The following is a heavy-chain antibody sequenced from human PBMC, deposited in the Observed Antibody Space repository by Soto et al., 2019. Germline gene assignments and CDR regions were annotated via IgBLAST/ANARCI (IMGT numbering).Heavy chain of an antibody. CDR1: GYTLTELS. CDR2: FDPEDGET. Sequence: ASVKVSCKVSGYTLTELSMHWVRQAPGKGLEWMGGFDPEDGETIYAQKFQGRVTMTEDTSTDTAYMELSSLRSEDTAVYYCATSRLLCSWYVVFHAPYGMDVWGQGTTVTVSS. V-gene: IGHV1-24*01. J-gene: IGHJ6*02. CDR3: ATSRLLCSWYVVFHAPYGMDV. D-gene: IGHD6-13*01.